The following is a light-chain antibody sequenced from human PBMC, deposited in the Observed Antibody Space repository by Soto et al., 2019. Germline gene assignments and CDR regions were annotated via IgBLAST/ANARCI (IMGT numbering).Light chain of an antibody. Sequence: QSALAQPASVSVAPGQSISISCTGTSSDGGGDNYVSCYQHQPGKAPKLVIFDVSGRPSGSSNRFSGSKSGNTASLTISGLRPEDEADYYCSSYTDFNLYVFGTGTKVPVL. CDR1: SSDGGGDNY. CDR3: SSYTDFNLYV. V-gene: IGLV2-14*03. J-gene: IGLJ1*01. CDR2: DVS.